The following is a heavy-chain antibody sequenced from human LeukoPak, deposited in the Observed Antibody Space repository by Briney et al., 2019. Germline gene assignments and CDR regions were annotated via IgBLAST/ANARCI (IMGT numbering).Heavy chain of an antibody. D-gene: IGHD3-22*01. CDR3: ARGRQDVTMIVVVMTAVSYYLDV. CDR2: MNPSGST. Sequence: PSETLSLTCTVSGASFSSSGCYWGWIRQPPGKGLEWIGEMNPSGSTNYNPSLKSRVTISVDTSKNQFSLELSSVTAADTAVYYCARGRQDVTMIVVVMTAVSYYLDVWGKGTTVTVS. CDR1: GASFSSSGCY. V-gene: IGHV4-34*01. J-gene: IGHJ6*03.